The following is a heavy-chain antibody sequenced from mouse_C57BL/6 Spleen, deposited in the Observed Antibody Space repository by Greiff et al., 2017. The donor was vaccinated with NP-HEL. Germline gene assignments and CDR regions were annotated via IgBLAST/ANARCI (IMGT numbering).Heavy chain of an antibody. J-gene: IGHJ1*03. D-gene: IGHD1-1*01. V-gene: IGHV1-59*01. CDR2: IDPSDSYT. Sequence: QVQLQQPGAELVRPGTSVKLSCKASGYTFTSYWMHWVKQRPGQGLEWIGVIDPSDSYTNYNQKFKGKATLTVDTSSSTAYMQLSSLTSEDSAVYYCARVDLSYYYGSSPYWYFDVWGTGTTVTVSS. CDR1: GYTFTSYW. CDR3: ARVDLSYYYGSSPYWYFDV.